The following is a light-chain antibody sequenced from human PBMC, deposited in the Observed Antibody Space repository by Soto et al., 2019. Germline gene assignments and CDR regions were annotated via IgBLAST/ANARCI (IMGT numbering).Light chain of an antibody. V-gene: IGKV3D-20*02. CDR3: QQRGNWPLT. CDR2: GAS. J-gene: IGKJ4*01. CDR1: QSVSSSY. Sequence: ENVLAQAPGTLSLSPGDRATLSCSASQSVSSSYLAWYQQKPGQAPRLLIYGASSRATGIPDRFSGSGSGTDFTLTISRLEPEDFAVYYCQQRGNWPLTFGGGTKV.